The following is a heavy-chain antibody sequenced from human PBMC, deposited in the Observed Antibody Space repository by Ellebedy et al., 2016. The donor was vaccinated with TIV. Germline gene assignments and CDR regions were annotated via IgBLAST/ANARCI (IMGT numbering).Heavy chain of an antibody. CDR3: WRVDLGLAFHY. J-gene: IGHJ4*02. CDR1: GFTVSGNY. V-gene: IGHV3-53*01. Sequence: GESLKISCAVSGFTVSGNYMSWVRQAPGKGLEWVSIIYSSGITYYPDSVKGRFTISRDNSKNTVSLQMNSLRAEDTAVYYCWRVDLGLAFHYWGRGTLVSVSS. CDR2: IYSSGIT. D-gene: IGHD3/OR15-3a*01.